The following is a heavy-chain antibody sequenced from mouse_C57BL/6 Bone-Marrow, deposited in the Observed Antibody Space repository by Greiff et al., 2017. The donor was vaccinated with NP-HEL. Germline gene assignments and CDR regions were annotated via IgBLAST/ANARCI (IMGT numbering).Heavy chain of an antibody. J-gene: IGHJ3*01. V-gene: IGHV5-6*01. D-gene: IGHD4-1*01. CDR3: AVNNGDGVAY. CDR1: GFTFSSYG. Sequence: EVKLVESGGDLVKPGGSLKLSCAASGFTFSSYGMSWVRQTPDKRLEWVATISSGGSYTYYPDSVKGRFTISRDNAKNTLYLQMSSLKSEDTAMYYCAVNNGDGVAYWGQGTLVTVSA. CDR2: ISSGGSYT.